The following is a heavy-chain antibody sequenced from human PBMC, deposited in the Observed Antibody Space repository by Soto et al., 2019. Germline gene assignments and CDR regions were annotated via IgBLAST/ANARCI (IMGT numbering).Heavy chain of an antibody. CDR3: ARSAGKRIAAGGAAPVGYDAFDI. D-gene: IGHD6-13*01. V-gene: IGHV3-48*02. J-gene: IGHJ3*02. CDR2: ISSSSSTI. CDR1: GFTFSSYS. Sequence: EVQLVASGGGLVQPGGSLSLACAASGFTFSSYSMNWVRQAPGKGLEWVSYISSSSSTIYYADSVTGQFTISRANAKKSLYLQINSLRDEHMAGYYCARSAGKRIAAGGAAPVGYDAFDIWGQGTMITVSS.